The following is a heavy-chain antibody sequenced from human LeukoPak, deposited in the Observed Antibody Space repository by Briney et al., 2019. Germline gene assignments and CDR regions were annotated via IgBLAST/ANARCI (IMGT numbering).Heavy chain of an antibody. Sequence: SETLSLTCTVSGGSISSGGYYWSWIRQHPGKGLEWIGYIYYSGSTYYNPSLKSRVTISVDTSKNQFSLKLSSVTAADTAVYNCARSRRNWFAPWGRGTLVTVPS. CDR3: ARSRRNWFAP. J-gene: IGHJ5*02. V-gene: IGHV4-31*03. CDR2: IYYSGST. CDR1: GGSISSGGYY.